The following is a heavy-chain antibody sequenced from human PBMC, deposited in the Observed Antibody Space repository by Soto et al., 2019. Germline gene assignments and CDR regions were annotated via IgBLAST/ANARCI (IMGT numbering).Heavy chain of an antibody. CDR1: GGSISSSSYY. D-gene: IGHD2-2*01. J-gene: IGHJ6*02. V-gene: IGHV4-39*02. Sequence: SETLSLTCTVSGGSISSSSYYWGWIRQPPGKGLEWIGSIYYSGSTYYNPSLKSRVTISVDKSISTAYLQWSSLKASDTAMYYCASGHYQYYYYGMDVWGQGTTVTVSS. CDR3: ASGHYQYYYYGMDV. CDR2: IYYSGST.